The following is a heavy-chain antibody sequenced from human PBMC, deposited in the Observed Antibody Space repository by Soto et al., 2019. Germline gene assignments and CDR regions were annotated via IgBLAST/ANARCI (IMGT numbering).Heavy chain of an antibody. V-gene: IGHV3-23*01. J-gene: IGHJ6*02. CDR3: AKAAVVPAATYYGMDV. Sequence: GGSLRLSCAASGFTFSSYAMSWVRQAPGKGLEWVSAISGSGGSTYYADPVKGRFTISRDNSKNTLYLQMNSLRAEDTAVYYCAKAAVVPAATYYGMDVWGQGTTVTVSS. D-gene: IGHD2-2*01. CDR2: ISGSGGST. CDR1: GFTFSSYA.